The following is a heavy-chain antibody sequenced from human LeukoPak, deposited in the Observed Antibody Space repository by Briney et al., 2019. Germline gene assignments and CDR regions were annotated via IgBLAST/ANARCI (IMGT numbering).Heavy chain of an antibody. Sequence: GGSLRLSCAASGFTFSDHYMDWVRQAPGKGLEWVGRTRNKANSYTTEYAASVKGRFTISRDDSKNSLYLQMNSLKTEDTAVYYCARDPRGWGTRRYYYDTLSYWGQGTLVTVSS. D-gene: IGHD3-22*01. CDR1: GFTFSDHY. J-gene: IGHJ4*02. V-gene: IGHV3-72*01. CDR2: TRNKANSYTT. CDR3: ARDPRGWGTRRYYYDTLSY.